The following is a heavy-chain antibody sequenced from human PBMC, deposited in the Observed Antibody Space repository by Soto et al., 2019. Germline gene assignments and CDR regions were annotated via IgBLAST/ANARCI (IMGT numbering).Heavy chain of an antibody. D-gene: IGHD5-12*01. J-gene: IGHJ4*02. CDR3: AKLHYIGYNHFFGYFDY. Sequence: EVQLVQSGAEVKKPGESLKISCKGSGYSFTSHWIGWVRQMPGKGLEWMGIIYPADSDTRYSPSFQGQVTISADKSISTDYLQLSSLKASDTAVYYCAKLHYIGYNHFFGYFDYWGQGTLVTVSS. CDR2: IYPADSDT. CDR1: GYSFTSHW. V-gene: IGHV5-51*03.